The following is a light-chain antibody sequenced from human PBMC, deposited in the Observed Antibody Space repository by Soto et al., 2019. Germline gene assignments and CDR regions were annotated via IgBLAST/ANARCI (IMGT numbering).Light chain of an antibody. Sequence: IQMTQSPSSLSASVGDRVTITCRASQTIITYLNWYQQKPGKAPRLLIYDASSLLSGVPSRFSGSGSGTDFTLTIASLQPEDFATYSCQQSYSTTWTFGQGTKVDIK. CDR3: QQSYSTTWT. V-gene: IGKV1-39*01. CDR2: DAS. J-gene: IGKJ1*01. CDR1: QTIITY.